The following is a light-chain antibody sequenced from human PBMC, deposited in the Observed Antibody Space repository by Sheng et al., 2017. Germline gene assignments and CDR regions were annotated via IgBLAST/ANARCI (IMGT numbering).Light chain of an antibody. CDR2: GAS. V-gene: IGKV3-20*01. J-gene: IGKJ1*01. CDR1: QNINSY. Sequence: EIVLTQSPATLSLSPGESATLSCRASQNINSYLVWYQQKPGQAPRLLIYGASSRATGIPDRFSGSESGTDFTLTISRLEPEDFAVYYCQQYDDSPSFGPGIRVEVK. CDR3: QQYDDSPS.